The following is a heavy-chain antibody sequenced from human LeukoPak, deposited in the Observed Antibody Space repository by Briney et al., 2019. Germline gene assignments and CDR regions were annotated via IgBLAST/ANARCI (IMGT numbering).Heavy chain of an antibody. CDR1: GYTFISYA. V-gene: IGHV1-69*05. J-gene: IGHJ4*02. CDR3: GRGTPLYFDY. Sequence: SVKVSCKASGYTFISYAISWVRQAPGQGLEWMGGIIPIFGTANYAETFQGRVTITTDESTSTPYMALSSPRSEDTAVYYCGRGTPLYFDYWGQGTLVTVSS. CDR2: IIPIFGTA.